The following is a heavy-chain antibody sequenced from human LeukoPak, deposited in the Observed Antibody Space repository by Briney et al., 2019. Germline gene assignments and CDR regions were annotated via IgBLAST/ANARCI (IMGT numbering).Heavy chain of an antibody. CDR3: ARGDGSGRYCIEY. J-gene: IGHJ4*02. Sequence: ASVNVSCKASGYTFTSYFMHWVRQAPGQGLEWMGWINPNSGGTNYAQRFQGRVTMTRDTSISTVYMELSRLTSDDTAVYYCARGDGSGRYCIEYWGQGTLVAVAS. CDR2: INPNSGGT. D-gene: IGHD3-10*01. V-gene: IGHV1-2*02. CDR1: GYTFTSYF.